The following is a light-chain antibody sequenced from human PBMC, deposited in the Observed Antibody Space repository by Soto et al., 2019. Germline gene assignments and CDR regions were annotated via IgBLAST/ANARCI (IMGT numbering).Light chain of an antibody. J-gene: IGLJ2*01. CDR1: SSDVGNYPL. Sequence: QSVLTQPASVSGSPGQSITISCSGTSSDVGNYPLVSWYQQHPGKAPKLVIYEGSKRPSGVSNRFSGSKSGYTASLTISGLQADDEADYYCSAYSGTRVLFGGGTKLIVL. CDR3: SAYSGTRVL. CDR2: EGS. V-gene: IGLV2-23*01.